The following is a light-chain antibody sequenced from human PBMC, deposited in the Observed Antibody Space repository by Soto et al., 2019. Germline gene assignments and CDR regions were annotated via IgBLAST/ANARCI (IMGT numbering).Light chain of an antibody. J-gene: IGKJ5*01. CDR2: GAS. CDR1: QSVSSY. CDR3: QQYNDWPSIT. V-gene: IGKV3-15*01. Sequence: EIVMTQSPATLSVSPGERATLSCRASQSVSSYLAWYQQKPGQAPRLLIYGASTRATGIPARFSGSGSGTAFTLTISSLQSEDFAVYYCQQYNDWPSITFGQGTRLEI.